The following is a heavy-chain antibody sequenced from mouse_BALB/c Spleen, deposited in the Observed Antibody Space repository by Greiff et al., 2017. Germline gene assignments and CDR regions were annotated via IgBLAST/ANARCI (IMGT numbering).Heavy chain of an antibody. CDR3: ARDHYYGSSPYYAMDY. CDR1: GFSLTGYG. V-gene: IGHV2-6-7*01. D-gene: IGHD1-1*01. CDR2: IWGDGST. Sequence: VHLVESGPGLVAPSQSLSITCTVSGFSLTGYGVNWVRQPPGKGLEWLGMIWGDGSTDYNSALKSRLSISKDNSKSQVFLKMNSLQTDDTARYYCARDHYYGSSPYYAMDYWGQGTSVTVSS. J-gene: IGHJ4*01.